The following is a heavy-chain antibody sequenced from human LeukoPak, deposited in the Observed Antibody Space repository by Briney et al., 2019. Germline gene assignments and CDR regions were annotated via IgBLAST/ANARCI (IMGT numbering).Heavy chain of an antibody. Sequence: ASVTVSCKASGYTFTSYDINWVRQATGQGLEWMGWMNPNSGNTGYAQKFQGRVTITRNTSISTAYMELSSLRSEDTAVYYCARAEIQLWLLYDYWGQGTLVTVSS. CDR2: MNPNSGNT. CDR1: GYTFTSYD. CDR3: ARAEIQLWLLYDY. V-gene: IGHV1-8*03. J-gene: IGHJ4*02. D-gene: IGHD5-18*01.